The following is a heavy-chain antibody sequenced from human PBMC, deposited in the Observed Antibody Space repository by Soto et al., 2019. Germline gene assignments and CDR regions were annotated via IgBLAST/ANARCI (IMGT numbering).Heavy chain of an antibody. J-gene: IGHJ4*02. V-gene: IGHV3-23*01. D-gene: IGHD5-12*01. CDR3: AKHQYSFAHYIDH. CDR2: ITGGGTSI. Sequence: PGGSLRLSCAASGFDFSGYAMSWVRQAPGKGLQWVSVITGGGTSIYYAASVKGRFSIARDTSSNTLVLHMSSLRAEDTALYYCAKHQYSFAHYIDHWGQGTQVTV. CDR1: GFDFSGYA.